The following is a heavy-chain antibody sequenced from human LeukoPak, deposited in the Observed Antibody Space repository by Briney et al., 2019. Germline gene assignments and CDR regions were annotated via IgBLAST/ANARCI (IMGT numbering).Heavy chain of an antibody. CDR1: GFTFSRYW. CDR2: ISSSSSYI. Sequence: GGSLRLSCAASGFTFSRYWIYWVRQAPGKGLEWVSSISSSSSYIYYADSVKGRFTISRDNAKNSLYLQMNSLRAEDTAVYYCATWGYGDYGYWGQGTLVTVSS. D-gene: IGHD4-17*01. CDR3: ATWGYGDYGY. V-gene: IGHV3-21*01. J-gene: IGHJ4*02.